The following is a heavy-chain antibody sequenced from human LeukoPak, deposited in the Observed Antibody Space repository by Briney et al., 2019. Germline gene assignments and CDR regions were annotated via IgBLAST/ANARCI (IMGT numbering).Heavy chain of an antibody. V-gene: IGHV1-18*01. D-gene: IGHD5-18*01. CDR1: GYTFTSYG. Sequence: ASVKVSCKASGYTFTSYGISWVRQAPGQGLEWMGWISAYNGNTNYAQKLQGRVTITADESTSTAYMELSSLRSEDTAVYYCARVDTVNYYYYMDVWGKGTPVTVSS. CDR3: ARVDTVNYYYYMDV. CDR2: ISAYNGNT. J-gene: IGHJ6*03.